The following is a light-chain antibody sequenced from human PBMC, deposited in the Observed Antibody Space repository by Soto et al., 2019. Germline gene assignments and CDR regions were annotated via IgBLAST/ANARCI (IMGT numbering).Light chain of an antibody. Sequence: EIVLTQSPGTLSLSPGERATLSRRASQSVSSSYLAWYQQKPGQAPRLLIYGASSRATGIPGRFSGSGSGTDFTLTISRLEPEDFAVYYCQQYGSSPRTFGQGTKVEIK. CDR2: GAS. J-gene: IGKJ1*01. V-gene: IGKV3-20*01. CDR3: QQYGSSPRT. CDR1: QSVSSSY.